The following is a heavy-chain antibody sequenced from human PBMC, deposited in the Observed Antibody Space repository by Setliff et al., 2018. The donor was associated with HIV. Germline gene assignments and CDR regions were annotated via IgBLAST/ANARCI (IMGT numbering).Heavy chain of an antibody. V-gene: IGHV1-69*10. CDR1: GGTFSSYA. J-gene: IGHJ6*02. Sequence: ASVKVSCKASGGTFSSYAISWVRQAPGQGLEWMGGIIPILGIANYAKKFQGRVTITADESTSTAYMELSSLRSEDTAVYYCARTILDPSGATIGHRGMDVWGQGTTVTVSS. D-gene: IGHD5-12*01. CDR3: ARTILDPSGATIGHRGMDV. CDR2: IIPILGIA.